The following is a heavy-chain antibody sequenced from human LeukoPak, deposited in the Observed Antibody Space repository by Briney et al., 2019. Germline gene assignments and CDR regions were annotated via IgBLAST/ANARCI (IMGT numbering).Heavy chain of an antibody. CDR3: ARQDQAVGATYARYFDY. J-gene: IGHJ4*02. D-gene: IGHD1-26*01. V-gene: IGHV3-33*01. CDR1: GFTFSSYG. Sequence: GGSLRLSCAASGFTFSSYGMHWVRQAPGKGLEWVAVIWYDGSNKYYADSVKGRFTISRDNSKNTLYLQMNSLRAEDTAVYYCARQDQAVGATYARYFDYWGQGTLVAVSS. CDR2: IWYDGSNK.